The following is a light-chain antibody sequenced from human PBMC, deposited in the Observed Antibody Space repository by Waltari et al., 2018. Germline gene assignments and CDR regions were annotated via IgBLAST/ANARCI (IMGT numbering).Light chain of an antibody. J-gene: IGKJ1*01. CDR2: KAS. CDR3: QQYDNYWT. CDR1: QSITNW. Sequence: MTQSPATLSVSPGESATLSCRASQSITNWLAWYQQKPGKAPKLLIYKASNLESGVPSRFSGSGSGTEFTLTISSLQPDDFATYYCQQYDNYWTFGQGTKVEIK. V-gene: IGKV1-5*03.